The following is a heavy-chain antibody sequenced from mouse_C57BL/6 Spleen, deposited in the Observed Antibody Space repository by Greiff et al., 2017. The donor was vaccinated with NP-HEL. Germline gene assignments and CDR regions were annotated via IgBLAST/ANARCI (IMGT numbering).Heavy chain of an antibody. CDR1: GYTFTDYE. Sequence: VQLVESGAELVRPGASVTLSCKASGYTFTDYEMHWVKQTPVHGLEWIGAIDPETGGTAYNQKFKGKAILTADKSSSTAYMELRSLTSEDSAVYYCTNLLLPFDYWGQGTTLTVSS. J-gene: IGHJ2*01. V-gene: IGHV1-15*01. CDR3: TNLLLPFDY. CDR2: IDPETGGT. D-gene: IGHD1-1*01.